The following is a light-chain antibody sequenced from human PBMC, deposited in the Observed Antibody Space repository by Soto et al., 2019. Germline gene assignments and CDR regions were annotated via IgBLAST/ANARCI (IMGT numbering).Light chain of an antibody. CDR1: QSVGRDY. CDR3: QQSASSPIT. CDR2: DAS. Sequence: ENVLTQSPGTLSLSPGERATLSCRASQSVGRDYLAWFQQKPGQAPRLLIHDASRRATGIPDRFSGSGSGTDFTLTINRLEPEDFAVYYCQQSASSPITFGQGSRVDIK. J-gene: IGKJ5*01. V-gene: IGKV3-20*01.